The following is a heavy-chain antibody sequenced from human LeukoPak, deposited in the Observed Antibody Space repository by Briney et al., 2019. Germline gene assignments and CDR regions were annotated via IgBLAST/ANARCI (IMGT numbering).Heavy chain of an antibody. CDR1: GGSISSYY. Sequence: SETLSLTCTVSGGSISSYYWNWIRQPPGKGLEWIGNIYYSGSTNYNPSLKSRVTISVDTSKNQFSLKLNSVTAADTAVYYCGCSSSWLGWFDPWGQGTLVTVSS. CDR3: GCSSSWLGWFDP. D-gene: IGHD6-13*01. CDR2: IYYSGST. V-gene: IGHV4-59*01. J-gene: IGHJ5*02.